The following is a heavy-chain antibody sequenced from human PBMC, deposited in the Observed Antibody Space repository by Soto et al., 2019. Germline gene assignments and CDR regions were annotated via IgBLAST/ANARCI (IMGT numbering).Heavy chain of an antibody. CDR3: AILPPGIAVAPYNWFDP. D-gene: IGHD6-19*01. CDR1: GYTFTSYD. J-gene: IGHJ5*02. V-gene: IGHV1-8*01. Sequence: EASVKVSCKASGYTFTSYDINWVRQATGQGLEWMGWMNPNSGNTGYAQKFQGRVTMTRNTSISTAYMELSSLRSEDTAVYYCAILPPGIAVAPYNWFDPWGQGTLVTVSS. CDR2: MNPNSGNT.